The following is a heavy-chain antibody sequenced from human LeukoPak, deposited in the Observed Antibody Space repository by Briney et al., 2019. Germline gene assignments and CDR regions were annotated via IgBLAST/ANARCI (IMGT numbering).Heavy chain of an antibody. CDR2: IYPGDSDT. V-gene: IGHV5-51*01. J-gene: IGHJ4*02. Sequence: GESLQISCKGSGYSFTSYWIGWARQLPGKGLEWMGIIYPGDSDTRYSPSFQGQVTISADKSISTAYLQWSSLKASDTAMYYCARRVAARPGLYYFDYWGQGTLVTVSP. CDR3: ARRVAARPGLYYFDY. D-gene: IGHD6-6*01. CDR1: GYSFTSYW.